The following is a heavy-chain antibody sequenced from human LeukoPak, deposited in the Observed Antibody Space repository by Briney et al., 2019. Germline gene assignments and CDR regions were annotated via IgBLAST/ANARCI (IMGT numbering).Heavy chain of an antibody. CDR3: ARGGSVTTDSDFDF. D-gene: IGHD4-17*01. J-gene: IGHJ4*02. CDR2: ISYSGST. Sequence: SETLSLTCTVSSDSISSYYWSWIRQPPGKGLEWIGYISYSGSTNYNPSLKSRVSMSVDTSKNQFSLKLSSVTAVDTAVYYCARGGSVTTDSDFDFWGQGTLVTVSS. V-gene: IGHV4-59*08. CDR1: SDSISSYY.